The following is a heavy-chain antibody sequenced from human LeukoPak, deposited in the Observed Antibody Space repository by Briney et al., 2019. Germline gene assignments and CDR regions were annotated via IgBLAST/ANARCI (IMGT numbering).Heavy chain of an antibody. CDR3: ARVREYHMDV. CDR2: ISSGSSTI. D-gene: IGHD5-24*01. J-gene: IGHJ6*03. CDR1: GFTFRSYT. Sequence: QVGGSLRLSCAASGFTFRSYTMNWVRQAPGKGLEWVSYISSGSSTIYYADSVKGRFTISRDNAKNSLYLQMNSLRAEDTAVYSCARVREYHMDVWGKGTTVTVSS. V-gene: IGHV3-48*01.